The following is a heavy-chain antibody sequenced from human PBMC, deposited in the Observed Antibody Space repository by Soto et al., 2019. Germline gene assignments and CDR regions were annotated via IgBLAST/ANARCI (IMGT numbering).Heavy chain of an antibody. CDR1: GFTFSRYG. J-gene: IGHJ5*02. CDR2: ISSTTSYV. V-gene: IGHV3-21*04. Sequence: PGGSLRLSCAASGFTFSRYGMNWLRPAPGKGLEWVASISSTTSYVYYADSVKGRFSTSRDNAKNILYLEMYALRAEDTAVYYCARGQRFFDWFDPWGQGTLVTVSS. CDR3: ARGQRFFDWFDP. D-gene: IGHD3-3*01.